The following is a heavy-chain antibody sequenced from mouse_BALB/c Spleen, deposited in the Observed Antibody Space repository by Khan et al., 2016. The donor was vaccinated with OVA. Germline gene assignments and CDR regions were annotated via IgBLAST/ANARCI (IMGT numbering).Heavy chain of an antibody. CDR2: INPYNAGT. J-gene: IGHJ3*01. CDR3: AREASSWDFSFPY. Sequence: VQLQQSGPELVEPGASVKMSCKASGYTFTNYVMHWVKQKPGQGLEWIGYINPYNAGTRYNEKFKGKATLTSDKSSTTAYMELSSLTSEDSAFYYCAREASSWDFSFPYWGQGTLVTVSA. V-gene: IGHV1S136*01. CDR1: GYTFTNYV. D-gene: IGHD4-1*01.